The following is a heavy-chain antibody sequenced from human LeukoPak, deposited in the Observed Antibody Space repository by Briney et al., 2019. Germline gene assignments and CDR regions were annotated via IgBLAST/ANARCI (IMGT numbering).Heavy chain of an antibody. CDR2: IIPILGIA. CDR1: GGTFSSYA. D-gene: IGHD6-13*01. Sequence: SVKVSCKACGGTFSSYAISWVRQGPGQGLEWMGRIIPILGIANYAQKFQGRVTITADKSTSTAYMELSSLRSEDTAVYYCARGHYSSPIYFDYWGQGTLVTVSS. J-gene: IGHJ4*02. CDR3: ARGHYSSPIYFDY. V-gene: IGHV1-69*04.